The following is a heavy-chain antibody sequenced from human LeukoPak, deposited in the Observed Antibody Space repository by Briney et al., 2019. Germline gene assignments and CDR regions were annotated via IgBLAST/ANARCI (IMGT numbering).Heavy chain of an antibody. V-gene: IGHV4-4*09. J-gene: IGHJ4*02. Sequence: PSETLSLTCTVSGDSISSSYWNWIRQTPGKGLEWIGYISASGNTNYNLSLKSRIIISVDMSKNQFSLKLSSVTAADTAVYYCARLIPGTTGLRKNYFDYWGQGTLVTVSS. CDR2: ISASGNT. CDR3: ARLIPGTTGLRKNYFDY. CDR1: GDSISSSY. D-gene: IGHD1-20*01.